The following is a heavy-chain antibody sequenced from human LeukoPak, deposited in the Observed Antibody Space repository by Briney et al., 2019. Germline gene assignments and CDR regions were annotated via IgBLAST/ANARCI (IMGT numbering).Heavy chain of an antibody. CDR1: GYSFTSYW. Sequence: GESLKISCKGSGYSFTSYWIGWVRQMPGKGLEWMGIIYPGDSDTRYSPSFQGQVTISADKSISTAYLQWSSLKASDTAVYYCARHDHSGYDSYYFDYWGQGTLVTVSS. V-gene: IGHV5-51*01. CDR3: ARHDHSGYDSYYFDY. CDR2: IYPGDSDT. J-gene: IGHJ4*02. D-gene: IGHD5-12*01.